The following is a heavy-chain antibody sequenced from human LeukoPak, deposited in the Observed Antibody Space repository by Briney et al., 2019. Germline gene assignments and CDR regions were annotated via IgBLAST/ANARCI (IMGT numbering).Heavy chain of an antibody. Sequence: SETLSLTCTVSAGSISGTSYYWGWIRQSPGKGLEWIGSIYYSGDTYYNPSLKSRVTISVDTSNNQFSLKVTSVTAADTAVYYCEGADREEAYNHRIDYWGQGTLVTVSS. J-gene: IGHJ4*02. D-gene: IGHD1-1*01. CDR3: EGADREEAYNHRIDY. CDR2: IYYSGDT. CDR1: AGSISGTSYY. V-gene: IGHV4-39*01.